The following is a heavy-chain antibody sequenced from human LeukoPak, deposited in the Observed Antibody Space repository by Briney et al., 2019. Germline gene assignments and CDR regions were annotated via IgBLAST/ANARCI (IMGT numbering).Heavy chain of an antibody. J-gene: IGHJ3*02. CDR2: IYHSGST. CDR3: ARPNSGSYFGAFDI. D-gene: IGHD1-26*01. Sequence: PSETLSLTCAVSGYSIRSGYYWGWIRQPPGKGLEWIGSIYHSGSTYYNPSLKSRVTISVDTSKNQSSLKLSSVTAADTAVYYCARPNSGSYFGAFDIWGQGTMVTVSS. CDR1: GYSIRSGYY. V-gene: IGHV4-38-2*01.